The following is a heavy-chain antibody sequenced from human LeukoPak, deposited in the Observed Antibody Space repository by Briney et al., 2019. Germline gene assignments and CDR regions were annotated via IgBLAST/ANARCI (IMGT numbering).Heavy chain of an antibody. V-gene: IGHV3-21*01. J-gene: IGHJ4*02. Sequence: GGSLRLSCAASGFTFSSHSMTWVRQAPGKGLEWVSFISSSSSYIYYADSVRGRFTISRDNAKNSLYLQMNSLRAEDTAVYYCAVLSARAHYDTSGYAPSFFDYWGQGTLVTVSS. D-gene: IGHD3-22*01. CDR3: AVLSARAHYDTSGYAPSFFDY. CDR2: ISSSSSYI. CDR1: GFTFSSHS.